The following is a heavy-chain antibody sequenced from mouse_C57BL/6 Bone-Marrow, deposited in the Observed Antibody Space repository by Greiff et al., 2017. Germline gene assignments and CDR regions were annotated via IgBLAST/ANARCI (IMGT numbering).Heavy chain of an antibody. J-gene: IGHJ1*03. D-gene: IGHD1-1*01. V-gene: IGHV1-85*01. CDR2: IYPGDGST. Sequence: QVQLKESGPELVKPGASVKLSCKASGYTFTSYDINWVKQRPGQGLEWIGWIYPGDGSTKYNEKFKGKATLTVDTSSSTAYMELHSLTSEDSAVYFYARGTTVVRNWYFDVWGTGTTVTVSS. CDR1: GYTFTSYD. CDR3: ARGTTVVRNWYFDV.